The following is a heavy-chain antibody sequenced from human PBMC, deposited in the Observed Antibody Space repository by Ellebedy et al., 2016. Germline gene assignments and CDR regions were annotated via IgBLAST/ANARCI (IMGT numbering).Heavy chain of an antibody. CDR3: ARDGRWGYSYGNNGGGMDV. CDR2: IYTSGST. D-gene: IGHD5-18*01. V-gene: IGHV4-61*02. CDR1: GGSISSGSYY. Sequence: SETLSLTXTVSGGSISSGSYYWSWIRQPAGKGLEWIGRIYTSGSTNYNPSLKSRVTMSVDTSKNQFSLKLSSVTAADTAVYYCARDGRWGYSYGNNGGGMDVWGQGTTVTVSS. J-gene: IGHJ6*02.